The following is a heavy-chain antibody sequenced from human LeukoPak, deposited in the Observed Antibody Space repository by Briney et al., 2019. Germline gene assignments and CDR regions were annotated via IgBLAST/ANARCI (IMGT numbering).Heavy chain of an antibody. CDR3: AALDHSGGAFDI. V-gene: IGHV1-69*13. Sequence: ASVKVSCKASGGTFSSYAISWVRQAPGQGLEWMGGIIPTFGTANYAQKFQGRVTITADESTSTAYMELSSLRSEDTAVYYCAALDHSGGAFDIWGQGTMVTVS. D-gene: IGHD2-15*01. J-gene: IGHJ3*02. CDR2: IIPTFGTA. CDR1: GGTFSSYA.